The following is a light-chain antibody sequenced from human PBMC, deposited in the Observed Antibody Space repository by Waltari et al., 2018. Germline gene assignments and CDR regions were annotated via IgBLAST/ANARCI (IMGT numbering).Light chain of an antibody. J-gene: IGLJ2*01. CDR3: QSADDSGNNVL. CDR2: RNT. CDR1: ELTDKY. V-gene: IGLV3-25*03. Sequence: SPGLTQPPSVSVSPGQTAMITCSGSELTDKYIYWFQQKSGQAPVVVIRRNTGRPSGIPWRVAASDSGTTGTLVISGVEAEDEADYYCQSADDSGNNVLFGGGTKLTVL.